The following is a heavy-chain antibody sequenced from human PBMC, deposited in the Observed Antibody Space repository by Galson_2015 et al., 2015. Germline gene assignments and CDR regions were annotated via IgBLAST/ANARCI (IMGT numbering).Heavy chain of an antibody. D-gene: IGHD3-10*01. Sequence: QSGAEVKKPGESLKISCKGSGYSFTSYRIGWVRQMPGKGLEWMGIIYPGDSDTRYSPSFQGQVTISADKSISTAYLQWSSLKASDTAMYYCARGDKRFGELYNYYYGMDVWGQGTTVTVSS. CDR1: GYSFTSYR. CDR2: IYPGDSDT. J-gene: IGHJ6*02. CDR3: ARGDKRFGELYNYYYGMDV. V-gene: IGHV5-51*01.